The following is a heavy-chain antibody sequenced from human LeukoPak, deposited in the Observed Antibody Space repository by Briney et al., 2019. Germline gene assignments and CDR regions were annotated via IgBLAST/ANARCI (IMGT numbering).Heavy chain of an antibody. CDR3: ARSACSGGTCYSRGVFDI. V-gene: IGHV3-21*01. D-gene: IGHD2-15*01. J-gene: IGHJ3*02. Sequence: GGSLRLSCAASGFTFSSHSMNWVRQAPGKGLEWVSSISSSSSYIYQADSVKGRFTFSRDNAENSLYLQMNSLRAEDTAVYYCARSACSGGTCYSRGVFDIWGQGTMVTVSS. CDR2: ISSSSSYI. CDR1: GFTFSSHS.